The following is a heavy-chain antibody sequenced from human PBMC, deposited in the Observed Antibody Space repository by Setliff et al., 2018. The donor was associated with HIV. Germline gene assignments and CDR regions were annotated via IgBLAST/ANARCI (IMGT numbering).Heavy chain of an antibody. CDR3: ARSRAAVYFDY. D-gene: IGHD6-25*01. V-gene: IGHV3-21*01. CDR1: GFTFSSYS. J-gene: IGHJ4*02. CDR2: ISSSSSYI. Sequence: GGSLRLSCAASGFTFSSYSMNWVRQAPGKGLEWVSSISSSSSYIYYADSVKGRFTISRDNAKNSLYLQMNSLRAEDTAVYYCARSRAAVYFDYWGQGTLVTVSS.